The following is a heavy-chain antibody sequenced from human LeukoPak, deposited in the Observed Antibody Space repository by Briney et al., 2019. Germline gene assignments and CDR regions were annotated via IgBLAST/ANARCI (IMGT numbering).Heavy chain of an antibody. J-gene: IGHJ4*02. D-gene: IGHD5-24*01. V-gene: IGHV4-59*08. CDR1: GGSISNYY. CDR2: IYYSGST. CDR3: ARHGKLDGYNYPFDY. Sequence: PSETLSLTCSVSGGSISNYYWSWIRQPPGKGLECIGYIYYSGSTNYNPSLKSRVTISVDTSKNQFPLKLSSVTAADTAVYYWARHGKLDGYNYPFDYWGQGTQVTVSS.